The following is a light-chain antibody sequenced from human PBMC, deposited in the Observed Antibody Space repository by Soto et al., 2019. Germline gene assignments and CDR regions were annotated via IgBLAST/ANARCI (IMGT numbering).Light chain of an antibody. Sequence: EIVLTQSPGTLSLSPGERATLSCRASQSVTGSYLAWYQQKPGQAPRLVIYGTYNRATGIPDRFSGSGSGTDFTLTISRLEPEDFAVYYCQHYGISSWTFGQGTKGEIK. CDR2: GTY. V-gene: IGKV3-20*01. CDR3: QHYGISSWT. CDR1: QSVTGSY. J-gene: IGKJ1*01.